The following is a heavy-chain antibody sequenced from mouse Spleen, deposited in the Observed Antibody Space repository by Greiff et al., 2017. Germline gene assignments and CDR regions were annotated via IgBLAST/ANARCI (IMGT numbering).Heavy chain of an antibody. CDR1: GFTFSDYG. Sequence: EVKLVESGGGLVKPGGSLKLSCAASGFTFSDYGMAWVRQAPGKGPEWVAFISNLAYSIYYADTVTGRFTISRENAKNTLYLEMSSLRSEDTAMYYCARRTGSRYFDVWGAGTTVTVSS. J-gene: IGHJ1*01. CDR2: ISNLAYSI. V-gene: IGHV5-15*01. CDR3: ARRTGSRYFDV.